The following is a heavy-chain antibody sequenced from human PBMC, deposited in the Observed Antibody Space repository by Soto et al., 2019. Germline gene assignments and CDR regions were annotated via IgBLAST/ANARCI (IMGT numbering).Heavy chain of an antibody. V-gene: IGHV4-31*03. CDR1: GGSISSGGYY. CDR3: ARSLAEMATITEFDC. D-gene: IGHD5-12*01. CDR2: IYYSGST. Sequence: SETLSLTCTASGGSISSGGYYWSWIRQHPGKGLEWIGYIYYSGSTYYNPSLKSRVTISVDTSKNQFSLKLSSVTAADTAVYYCARSLAEMATITEFDCWGQGTLVTVSS. J-gene: IGHJ4*02.